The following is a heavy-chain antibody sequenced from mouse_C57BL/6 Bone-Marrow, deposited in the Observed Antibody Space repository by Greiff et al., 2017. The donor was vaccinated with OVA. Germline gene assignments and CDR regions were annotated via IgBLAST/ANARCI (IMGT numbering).Heavy chain of an antibody. CDR1: GYTFTSYW. CDR3: TSYDGYYQNWYFDV. V-gene: IGHV1-5*01. Sequence: VQLQQSGTVLARPGASVKMSCKTSGYTFTSYWMHWVKQRPGQGLEWIGAIYPGNSDTSYNQKFKGKAKLTAVTSASTAYMELSSLTNEDSAVYYCTSYDGYYQNWYFDVWGTGTTVTVSA. D-gene: IGHD2-3*01. CDR2: IYPGNSDT. J-gene: IGHJ1*03.